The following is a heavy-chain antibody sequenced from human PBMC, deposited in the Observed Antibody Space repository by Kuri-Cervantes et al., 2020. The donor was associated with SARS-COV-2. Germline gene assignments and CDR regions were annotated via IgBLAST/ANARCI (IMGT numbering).Heavy chain of an antibody. J-gene: IGHJ4*02. V-gene: IGHV3-30-3*01. CDR1: GFTFSSYA. D-gene: IGHD5-18*01. CDR3: VRAPRGYSYGGRLMFDY. CDR2: ISYDGSNK. Sequence: GGSLRLSCAASGFTFSSYAMHWVRQAPGKGLEWVAVISYDGSNKYYADSVKGRFTISRDNSKNTLYLQMNSLRAEDTAVYYCVRAPRGYSYGGRLMFDYWGQGTLVTVSS.